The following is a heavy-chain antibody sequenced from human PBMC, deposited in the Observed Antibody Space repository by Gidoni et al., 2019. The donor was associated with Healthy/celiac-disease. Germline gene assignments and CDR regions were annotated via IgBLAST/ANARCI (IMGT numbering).Heavy chain of an antibody. CDR1: GFTFSSYG. CDR3: ASSSGIDY. J-gene: IGHJ4*02. V-gene: IGHV3-30*02. Sequence: QVQLVESGGGVVQPGGSLRLSCAASGFTFSSYGMHWVRQAPGKGLEWVAFIRYDGSNKYYADCVKGRFTISRDNSKNTLYLQMNSLRAEDTAVYYCASSSGIDYWGQGTLVTVSS. CDR2: IRYDGSNK. D-gene: IGHD6-19*01.